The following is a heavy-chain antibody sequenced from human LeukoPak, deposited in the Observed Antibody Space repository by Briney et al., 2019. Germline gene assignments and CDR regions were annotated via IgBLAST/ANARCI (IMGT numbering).Heavy chain of an antibody. D-gene: IGHD5-18*01. CDR3: AGVDTVMAYYFDL. CDR1: GFTVSTNC. Sequence: GGSLRLSCAASGFTVSTNCMTWVRQAPGKGLEWVSTIYSGGTTYYADSVMGRFTISRHNSRNTLYLQMNSLRAEDTAVYYCAGVDTVMAYYFDLWGQGTLVTVSS. J-gene: IGHJ4*02. CDR2: IYSGGTT. V-gene: IGHV3-53*04.